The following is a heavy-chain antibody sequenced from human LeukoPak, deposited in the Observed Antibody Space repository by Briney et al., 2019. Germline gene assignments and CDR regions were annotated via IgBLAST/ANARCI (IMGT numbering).Heavy chain of an antibody. Sequence: GRSLRLSCAASGFTFDDYAKHWVRQAPGKGLEWVSGISWNSGSIGYADSVKGRFTISRDNAKNSLYLQMNSLRAEDTALYYCAKDMTLRDGYNWKYYYFDYWGQGTLVTVSS. CDR3: AKDMTLRDGYNWKYYYFDY. CDR1: GFTFDDYA. D-gene: IGHD5-24*01. J-gene: IGHJ4*02. V-gene: IGHV3-9*01. CDR2: ISWNSGSI.